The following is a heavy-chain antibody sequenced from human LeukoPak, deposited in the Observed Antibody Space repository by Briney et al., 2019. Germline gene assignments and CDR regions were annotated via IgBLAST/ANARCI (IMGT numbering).Heavy chain of an antibody. CDR1: GFTFDDYA. Sequence: GRSLRLSCAASGFTFDDYAMHWVRQAPGKGLEWVSGISWNSGSIGYADSVKGRFTISRDNAKNSLYLQMNSLRAEDTALYYCAKEHRIVGAAFDYWGQGALVTVSS. CDR2: ISWNSGSI. D-gene: IGHD1-26*01. V-gene: IGHV3-9*01. J-gene: IGHJ4*02. CDR3: AKEHRIVGAAFDY.